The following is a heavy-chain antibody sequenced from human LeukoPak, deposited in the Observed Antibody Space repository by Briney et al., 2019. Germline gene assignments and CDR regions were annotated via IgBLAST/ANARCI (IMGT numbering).Heavy chain of an antibody. V-gene: IGHV4-34*01. CDR3: ARGSKFDGHCTAGTCYSAYFDH. CDR2: INHRGST. Sequence: TSETLSLTCAVYGDSFSGYFWSWLRQPPGKGLEWIGEINHRGSTIYSPSLKTRVTLSVDTSKKQISLRLRSVSAADTATYYCARGSKFDGHCTAGTCYSAYFDHWGQGTPVTVTA. J-gene: IGHJ4*02. CDR1: GDSFSGYF. D-gene: IGHD2-15*01.